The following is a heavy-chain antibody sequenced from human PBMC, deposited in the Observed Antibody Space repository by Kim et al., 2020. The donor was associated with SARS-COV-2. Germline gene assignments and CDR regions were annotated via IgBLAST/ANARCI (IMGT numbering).Heavy chain of an antibody. Sequence: NPTLKIRVTMSVDTSKNQFSLKVTSVTTADTAFYYCARGIYASGSYRFDPWGQGTLVTVSS. CDR3: ARGIYASGSYRFDP. J-gene: IGHJ5*02. D-gene: IGHD3-10*01. V-gene: IGHV4-59*09.